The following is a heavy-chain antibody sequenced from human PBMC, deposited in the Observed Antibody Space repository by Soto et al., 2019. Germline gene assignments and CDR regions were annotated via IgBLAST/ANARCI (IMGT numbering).Heavy chain of an antibody. D-gene: IGHD4-17*01. CDR3: ARDLTVTTSL. V-gene: IGHV4-34*01. J-gene: IGHJ4*02. CDR2: INHSGST. Sequence: SETLSLTCAVYGGSFSGYYWSWIRQPPGKGLEWIGEINHSGSTNYNPSLKSRVTISVDTSKNQFSLKLSSVTAADTAVYYCARDLTVTTSLWGQGTLVTVSS. CDR1: GGSFSGYY.